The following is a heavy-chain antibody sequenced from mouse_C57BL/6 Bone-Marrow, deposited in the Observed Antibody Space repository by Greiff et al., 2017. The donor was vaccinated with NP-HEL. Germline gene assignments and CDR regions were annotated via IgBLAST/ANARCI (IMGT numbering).Heavy chain of an antibody. V-gene: IGHV1-64*01. D-gene: IGHD1-1*01. CDR3: ARDYYGSSPWFAY. CDR2: IHPNSGST. CDR1: GYTFTSYW. J-gene: IGHJ3*01. Sequence: QVQLQQPGAELVKPGASVKLSCKASGYTFTSYWMHWVKQRPGQGLAWIGMIHPNSGSTNSNEKFQSKATLTVDKSSSTAYMQRSSLTSEDSAVYYCARDYYGSSPWFAYWGQGTLVTVSA.